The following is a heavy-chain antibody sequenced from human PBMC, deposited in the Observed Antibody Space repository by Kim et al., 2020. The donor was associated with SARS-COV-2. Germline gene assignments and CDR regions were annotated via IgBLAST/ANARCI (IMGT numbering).Heavy chain of an antibody. CDR2: IWYDGSNK. D-gene: IGHD5-18*01. CDR1: GFTFSSYG. Sequence: GGSLRLSCAASGFTFSSYGMHWVRQAPGKGLEWVAVIWYDGSNKYYADSVKGRFTISRDNSKNTLYLQMNSLRAEDTAVYYCARGGGYSYGHHYFDYWGQGTLVTVSS. CDR3: ARGGGYSYGHHYFDY. V-gene: IGHV3-33*08. J-gene: IGHJ4*02.